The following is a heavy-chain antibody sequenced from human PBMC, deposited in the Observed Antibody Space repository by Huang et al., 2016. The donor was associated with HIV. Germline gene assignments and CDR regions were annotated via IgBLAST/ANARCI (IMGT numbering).Heavy chain of an antibody. D-gene: IGHD3-16*01. V-gene: IGHV4-34*01. CDR2: INHSGNT. J-gene: IGHJ5*02. Sequence: QVQLQQWGAGLLKPSETLSLTCAVHGGAFSGYYWSWVRQPPGTCLEWIGEINHSGNTNYKPSLKSRVTISVTTSKNQFSLKLSSVTAADTAVYYCATSLQSIYVYDWFDPWGQGTLVTVSS. CDR1: GGAFSGYY. CDR3: ATSLQSIYVYDWFDP.